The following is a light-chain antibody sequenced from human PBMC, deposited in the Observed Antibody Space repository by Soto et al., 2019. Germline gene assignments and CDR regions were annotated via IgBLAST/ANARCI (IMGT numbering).Light chain of an antibody. J-gene: IGKJ4*02. V-gene: IGKV3-20*01. CDR2: GTY. CDR3: LQYGSSPPVK. Sequence: IVLTQSPGTLSLSPGQGATLSCRASQTVDSDYVAWYQQRPGQAPRLLIYGTYKRSPDIPDMFSGSWSGTEFSLTVIRLEPEDFAVYYCLQYGSSPPVKFGGGTKVEIK. CDR1: QTVDSDY.